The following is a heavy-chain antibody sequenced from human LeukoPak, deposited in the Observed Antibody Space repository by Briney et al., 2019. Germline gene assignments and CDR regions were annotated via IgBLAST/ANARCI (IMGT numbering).Heavy chain of an antibody. CDR1: GFTFSSYG. J-gene: IGHJ4*02. CDR2: ISYDGSNK. D-gene: IGHD3-22*01. CDR3: AKERGTGYYDSRFDS. Sequence: GRSLRLSCAASGFTFSSYGMHWVRQAPGKGLEWVAVISYDGSNKYYADSVKGRFTISRDNSKNTLYLQMNSLRAEDTAVYYCAKERGTGYYDSRFDSWGQGTLVTVSS. V-gene: IGHV3-30*18.